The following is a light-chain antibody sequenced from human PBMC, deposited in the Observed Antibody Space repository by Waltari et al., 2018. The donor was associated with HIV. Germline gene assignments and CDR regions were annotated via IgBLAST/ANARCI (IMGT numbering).Light chain of an antibody. CDR2: DTT. CDR1: EGQVPTKYY. CDR3: LLFFGATRI. V-gene: IGLV7-46*01. Sequence: AVTQAPSLTVSPGGTIILTCGSSEGQVPTKYYPYWFQQKPGQAPTTLIHDTTQRHFWTPARFSGFLLGGKAVLTLSDALSEDEAVYYCLLFFGATRIFGGGTLVTV. J-gene: IGLJ2*01.